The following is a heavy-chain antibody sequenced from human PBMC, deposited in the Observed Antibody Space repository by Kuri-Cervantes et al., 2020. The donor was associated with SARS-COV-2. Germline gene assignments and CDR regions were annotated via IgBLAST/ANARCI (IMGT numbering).Heavy chain of an antibody. Sequence: GESLKISCAVSGFTFTSHAMHWVRPAPGKGLEWVALISYDGSNKYYADSVKGRFTISRDNSKNTLYPQMNSLRAEDTAVYYCASRYSSSWYAVDYWGQGTLVTVSS. D-gene: IGHD6-13*01. J-gene: IGHJ4*02. CDR2: ISYDGSNK. CDR1: GFTFTSHA. CDR3: ASRYSSSWYAVDY. V-gene: IGHV3-30*03.